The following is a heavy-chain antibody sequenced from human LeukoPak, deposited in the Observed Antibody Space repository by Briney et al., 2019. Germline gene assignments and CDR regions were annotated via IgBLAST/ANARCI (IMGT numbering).Heavy chain of an antibody. J-gene: IGHJ4*02. V-gene: IGHV3-48*03. CDR1: GFTFSSYE. D-gene: IGHD1-14*01. CDR3: ARLNLITEVGY. CDR2: ISTSGTTI. Sequence: GGSLRLSCAASGFTFSSYEMNWVRQAPGKGLEWVSYISTSGTTIYYADSVKGRSTISRDNAKNSLYLQMNSLRAEDTAVYYCARLNLITEVGYWGQGTLVTVSS.